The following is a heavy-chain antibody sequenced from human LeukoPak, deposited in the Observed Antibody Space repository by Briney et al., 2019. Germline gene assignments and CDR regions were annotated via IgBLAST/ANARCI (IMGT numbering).Heavy chain of an antibody. CDR1: GFTFSCYW. Sequence: PGGSLRLSCAASGFTFSCYWMHWVRHAPGKGLVWVSRVNSDGSSTTYADSVKGRFTISRDNAKNTLYLQMNSLRAEDTAVYYCARGSTQYSSGWYGLDYWGQGTLVTVSS. V-gene: IGHV3-74*01. CDR2: VNSDGSST. CDR3: ARGSTQYSSGWYGLDY. J-gene: IGHJ4*02. D-gene: IGHD6-19*01.